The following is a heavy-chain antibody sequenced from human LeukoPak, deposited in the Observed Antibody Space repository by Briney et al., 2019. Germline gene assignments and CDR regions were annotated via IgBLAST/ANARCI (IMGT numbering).Heavy chain of an antibody. CDR1: GLTFSTYW. V-gene: IGHV3-74*01. CDR2: TSSDGSNT. J-gene: IGHJ5*02. Sequence: GGSLRLSCAASGLTFSTYWMHWVRQAPGKGLVWVSLTSSDGSNTIYADSVKGRFTISRDNAKNTLYLQMNSLRADDTAVYYCARDRRVRGFDPWGQGTLVTVSS. CDR3: ARDRRVRGFDP.